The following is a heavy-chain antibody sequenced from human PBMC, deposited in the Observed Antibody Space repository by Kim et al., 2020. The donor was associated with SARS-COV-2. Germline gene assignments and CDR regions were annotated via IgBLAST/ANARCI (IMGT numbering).Heavy chain of an antibody. CDR1: GFSFRSYD. J-gene: IGHJ6*01. V-gene: IGHV3-13*04. CDR2: IGTGGDT. Sequence: GGSLRLSCVASGFSFRSYDIHWVRQSTGKGLEWVSVIGTGGDTYHLDSVKGRFTISRDDATKTVHLQMNSLRGGDTAVYYCARASSLSGRLRGLYHLYG. D-gene: IGHD3-16*02. CDR3: ARASSLSGRLRGLYHLYG.